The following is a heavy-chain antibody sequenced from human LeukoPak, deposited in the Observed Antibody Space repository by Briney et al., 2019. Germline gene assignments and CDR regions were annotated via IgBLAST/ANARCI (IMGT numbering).Heavy chain of an antibody. V-gene: IGHV1-3*01. D-gene: IGHD3-16*01. Sequence: ASVKVSCKASGYTFTSYAMHWVRQAPGQRLEWMGWVNAGNGNTKYSQRFQGRVTITRDTSASTAYMELSSLRSEDTAVYYCARDLTPGVMANWGQGTLVTVSS. CDR1: GYTFTSYA. CDR2: VNAGNGNT. CDR3: ARDLTPGVMAN. J-gene: IGHJ4*02.